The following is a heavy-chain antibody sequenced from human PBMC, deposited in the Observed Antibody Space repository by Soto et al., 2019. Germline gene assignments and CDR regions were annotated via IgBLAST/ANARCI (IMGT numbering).Heavy chain of an antibody. V-gene: IGHV4-61*03. CDR3: PRDGISWSCSPFAAEH. D-gene: IGHD1-26*01. Sequence: LPDTLSHTCAVSGDSFNADNYYSSWVRTPPGKRLEWIASIYNGQYRNFNPSLKSRVSISADASKNPCYVRWNSVCAADTAVYYWPRDGISWSCSPFAAEHWGQGPRVSVST. CDR1: GDSFNADNYY. CDR2: IYNGQYR. J-gene: IGHJ1*01.